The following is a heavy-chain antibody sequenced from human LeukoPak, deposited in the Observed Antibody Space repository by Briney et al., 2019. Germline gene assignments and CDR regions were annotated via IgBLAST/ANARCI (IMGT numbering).Heavy chain of an antibody. V-gene: IGHV4-59*01. CDR2: IYYSGST. Sequence: LETLSLTCTVSGGSISSYYWSWIRQPPGKGLEWIGYIYYSGSTNYNPSLKSRVTISVDTSKNQFSLKLSSVTAADTAVYYCARDPGYCSGGSCYLFDYWGQGTLVTVSS. D-gene: IGHD2-15*01. CDR3: ARDPGYCSGGSCYLFDY. CDR1: GGSISSYY. J-gene: IGHJ4*02.